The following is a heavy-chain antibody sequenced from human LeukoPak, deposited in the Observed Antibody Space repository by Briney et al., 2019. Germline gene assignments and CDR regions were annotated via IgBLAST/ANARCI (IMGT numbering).Heavy chain of an antibody. Sequence: ASETLSLTCTVSGGSISSYYWSWIRQPPGKGLEWVGYIYYSGSTNYNPSLKSRVTISVDTSKNQFSLKLSSVTAADTAVYYCARGERWLQSHFDYWGQGTLVTVSS. CDR1: GGSISSYY. D-gene: IGHD5-24*01. V-gene: IGHV4-59*01. CDR2: IYYSGST. J-gene: IGHJ4*02. CDR3: ARGERWLQSHFDY.